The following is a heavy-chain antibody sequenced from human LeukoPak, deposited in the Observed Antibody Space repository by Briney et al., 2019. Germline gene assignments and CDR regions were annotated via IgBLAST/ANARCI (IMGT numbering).Heavy chain of an antibody. CDR3: ARVYCSGGSCYSPDNWFDP. CDR2: IYYSGST. J-gene: IGHJ5*02. V-gene: IGHV4-59*01. CDR1: GGSISSYY. D-gene: IGHD2-15*01. Sequence: PSETLSLTCTVSGGSISSYYWSWIRQPPGKGLEWIGYIYYSGSTNYNPSLKSRVTISVDTSKNQFFLKLSSVTAADTAVYYCARVYCSGGSCYSPDNWFDPWGQGTLVTVSS.